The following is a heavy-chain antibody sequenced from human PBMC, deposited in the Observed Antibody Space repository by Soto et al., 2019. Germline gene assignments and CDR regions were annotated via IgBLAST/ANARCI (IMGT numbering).Heavy chain of an antibody. V-gene: IGHV5-51*01. CDR2: IYPGDSDT. CDR1: GYSFTSYW. Sequence: GESLKISCKGSGYSFTSYWIGWVRQMPGKGLEWMGIIYPGDSDTRYSPSFQGQVTISADKSISTAHLQWSSLKASDTAIYYCARRSYNWNYGYYGMDVWGQGNMVRVSS. CDR3: ARRSYNWNYGYYGMDV. J-gene: IGHJ6*02. D-gene: IGHD1-20*01.